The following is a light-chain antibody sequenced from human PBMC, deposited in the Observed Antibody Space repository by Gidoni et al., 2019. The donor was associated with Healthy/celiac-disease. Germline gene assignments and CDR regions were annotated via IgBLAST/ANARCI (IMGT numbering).Light chain of an antibody. CDR2: AAS. J-gene: IGKJ3*01. V-gene: IGKV1-9*01. CDR3: QQLNSYPRT. CDR1: QGISSY. Sequence: DIQLTQPPSFLSASVGDRVTITCRASQGISSYLAWYHQKPGKAPKLLIYAASTWQSGVPSRFSGSGSGTEFTLTISSLQPEDFATYYCQQLNSYPRTFGPGTKVDIK.